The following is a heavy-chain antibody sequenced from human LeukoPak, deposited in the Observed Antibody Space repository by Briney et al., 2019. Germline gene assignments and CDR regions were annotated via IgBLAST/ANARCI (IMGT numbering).Heavy chain of an antibody. CDR2: INAGNGNT. D-gene: IGHD6-13*01. CDR3: ARGGQQLGWFDP. CDR1: GYTFTSYG. V-gene: IGHV1-3*01. Sequence: GASVKVSCKASGYTFTSYGISWVRQAPGQRLEWMGWINAGNGNTKYSQKFQGRVTITRDTSASTAYMELSSLRSEDTAVYYCARGGQQLGWFDPWGQGTLVTVSS. J-gene: IGHJ5*02.